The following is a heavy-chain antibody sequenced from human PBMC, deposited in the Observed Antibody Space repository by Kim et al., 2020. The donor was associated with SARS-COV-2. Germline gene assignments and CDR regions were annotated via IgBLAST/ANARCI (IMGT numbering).Heavy chain of an antibody. D-gene: IGHD1-26*01. Sequence: SETLSLTCTVSGGSISSGGYYWSWIRQHPGKGLEWIGYIYYSGSTYYNPSLKSRVTISVDTSKNQFSLKLSSVTAADTAVYYCARVRRGSYGTPDPWGQGTLVTVSS. J-gene: IGHJ5*02. CDR2: IYYSGST. CDR1: GGSISSGGYY. V-gene: IGHV4-31*03. CDR3: ARVRRGSYGTPDP.